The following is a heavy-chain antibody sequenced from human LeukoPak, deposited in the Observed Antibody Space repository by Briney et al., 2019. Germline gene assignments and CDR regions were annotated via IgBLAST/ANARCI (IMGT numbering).Heavy chain of an antibody. J-gene: IGHJ4*02. CDR2: MNPNSGNT. CDR1: GYTFTSYD. CDR3: ARGGSGSYYNGDDY. Sequence: ASVKVSCKASGYTFTSYDINWVRQATGQGLEWMGWMNPNSGNTGYAQKFQGRVTMTGNTSISTAYMELSSLRSEDTAVYYCARGGSGSYYNGDDYRGQGTLVTHSS. V-gene: IGHV1-8*01. D-gene: IGHD3-10*01.